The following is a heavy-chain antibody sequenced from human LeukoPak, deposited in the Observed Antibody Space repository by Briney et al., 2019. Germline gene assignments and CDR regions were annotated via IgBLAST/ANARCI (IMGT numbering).Heavy chain of an antibody. J-gene: IGHJ4*02. CDR2: IKHDGIEK. Sequence: GSLRLSCTGSGFSFSTYWMSWVRQAPGKGLEWVAHIKHDGIEKNYVDSVKGRFTISRDNAKNSLYLQMNTLRAEDTAVYYCVGDPGDYWGQGTLVTVSS. CDR1: GFSFSTYW. CDR3: VGDPGDY. V-gene: IGHV3-7*01.